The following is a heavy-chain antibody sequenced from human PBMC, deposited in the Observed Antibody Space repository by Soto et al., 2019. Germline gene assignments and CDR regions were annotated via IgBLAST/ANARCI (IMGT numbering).Heavy chain of an antibody. CDR2: IYYSGST. CDR1: GGSISSSSYY. D-gene: IGHD3-10*01. J-gene: IGHJ6*02. Sequence: SETLSLTCTVSGGSISSSSYYWGWIRQPPGKGLEWIGSIYYSGSTYYKPSLKSQVTISVDTSKNQFSLKLSSVTVADIAVYYCARTLLWFGELSRGYSYGMDVWGQGTTVT. V-gene: IGHV4-39*01. CDR3: ARTLLWFGELSRGYSYGMDV.